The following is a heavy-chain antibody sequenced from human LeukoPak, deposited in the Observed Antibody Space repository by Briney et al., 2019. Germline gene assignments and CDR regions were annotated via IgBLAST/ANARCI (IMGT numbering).Heavy chain of an antibody. D-gene: IGHD3-10*01. Sequence: SETLSLTCTVSGGSINSYYWSWIRQPPGKGLECIGYIHYTGSTNYNPSLKSRVTISVDTSKNQFSLKLSSVTAADTAIYYCARGGYYGSGNDFRFDPSGQGTLVTVSS. V-gene: IGHV4-59*01. CDR1: GGSINSYY. CDR2: IHYTGST. CDR3: ARGGYYGSGNDFRFDP. J-gene: IGHJ5*02.